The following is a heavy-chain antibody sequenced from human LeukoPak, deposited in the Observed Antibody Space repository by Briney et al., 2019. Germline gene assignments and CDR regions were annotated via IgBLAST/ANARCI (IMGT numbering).Heavy chain of an antibody. Sequence: GGTLRLSCAASGFTFSSYSMNWVRQAPGKGLEWVSSISSSSSYIYYADSVKGRFTISRDNAKNSLYLQMNSLRAEDTAVYYCARGSSGYKIGYWGQGTLVTVSS. CDR2: ISSSSSYI. CDR3: ARGSSGYKIGY. J-gene: IGHJ4*02. CDR1: GFTFSSYS. D-gene: IGHD5-12*01. V-gene: IGHV3-21*01.